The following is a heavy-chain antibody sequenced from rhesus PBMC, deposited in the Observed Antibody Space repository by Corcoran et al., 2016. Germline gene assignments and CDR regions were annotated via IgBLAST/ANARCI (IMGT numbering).Heavy chain of an antibody. V-gene: IGHV4-80*01. D-gene: IGHD2-39*01. CDR2: INGNSGST. CDR1: GASLSSYW. Sequence: QVQLQESGPGLVKPSETLSLPCTVSGASLSSYWWSWSRQPPGKGLEWIGEINGNSGSTNYNPSLKSRVTISRDTSKNQFSLKLSSVTAADTAVYYCAIDLPGGYWGQGVLVTVSS. J-gene: IGHJ4*01. CDR3: AIDLPGGY.